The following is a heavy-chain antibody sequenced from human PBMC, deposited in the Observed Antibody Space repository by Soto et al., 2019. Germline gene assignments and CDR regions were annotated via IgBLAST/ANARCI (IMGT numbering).Heavy chain of an antibody. D-gene: IGHD3-16*01. V-gene: IGHV3-21*06. CDR1: GFMFSAYT. CDR3: ATPYYFNH. CDR2: ISDDSSYI. Sequence: AGSLRLSCAASGFMFSAYTMNWVRQAPAKGLEWLSSISDDSSYIDYADSLRGRFTVSRENARNSLYLQIDSLGVEDTAVYYCATPYYFNHWGPGTLVTVSS. J-gene: IGHJ1*01.